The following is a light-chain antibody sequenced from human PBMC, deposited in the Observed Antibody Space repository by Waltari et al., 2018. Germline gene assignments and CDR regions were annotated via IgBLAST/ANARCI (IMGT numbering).Light chain of an antibody. Sequence: EIVLTQSPGTLSLSSGERATLSCRASQSVDSQHLAWYQQKPGQAPRLLIHGASTRATGVPDRFSGSGSGTDFTLTISRLEPEDLAVYYCQQYATSPRTFGQGTKVELK. J-gene: IGKJ1*01. CDR3: QQYATSPRT. V-gene: IGKV3-20*01. CDR1: QSVDSQH. CDR2: GAS.